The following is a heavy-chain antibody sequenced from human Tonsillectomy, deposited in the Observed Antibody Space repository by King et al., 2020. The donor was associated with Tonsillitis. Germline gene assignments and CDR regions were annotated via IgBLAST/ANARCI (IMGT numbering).Heavy chain of an antibody. CDR1: GFIVSNNY. CDR3: ARDVAAAGFLWD. V-gene: IGHV3-53*01. D-gene: IGHD6-13*01. J-gene: IGHJ4*02. CDR2: IYNGGST. Sequence: VQLVESGGGLIQPGGSLRLSCAASGFIVSNNYMNWVRQGPGKGLEWVSIIYNGGSTDHADSVKGRFTISRENSKNTLYLQMNSLRAEDTAVYYCARDVAAAGFLWDWGQGTLVTVSS.